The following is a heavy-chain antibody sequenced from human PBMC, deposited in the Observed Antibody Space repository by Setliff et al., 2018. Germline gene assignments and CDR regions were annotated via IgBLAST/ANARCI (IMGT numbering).Heavy chain of an antibody. CDR3: ARDLGYCSTTSCHGDWFDP. V-gene: IGHV1-46*01. CDR1: GYTFTNHY. Sequence: GASVKVSCKASGYTFTNHYMHWVRQAPGQGLEWMGMINPGGGSTTYAQKFQGRVTMTRDTSTSTVYMELSSLRSEDTAVYYCARDLGYCSTTSCHGDWFDPWGQGTLVTVSS. J-gene: IGHJ5*02. D-gene: IGHD2-2*01. CDR2: INPGGGST.